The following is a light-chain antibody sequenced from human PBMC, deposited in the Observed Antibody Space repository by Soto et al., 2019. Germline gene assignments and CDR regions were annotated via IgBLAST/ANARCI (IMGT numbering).Light chain of an antibody. V-gene: IGLV2-14*01. J-gene: IGLJ2*01. CDR1: SSDVGGYNY. CDR2: DVS. CDR3: SLYTSSSTVV. Sequence: QSVLTQPASVPGSPGQSITISCTGTSSDVGGYNYVSWYQQHPGKAPKLMIYDVSNRPSGVSNRFSGSKSGDTASLTISGLQAEDEADYYCSLYTSSSTVVFGGGTQLTVL.